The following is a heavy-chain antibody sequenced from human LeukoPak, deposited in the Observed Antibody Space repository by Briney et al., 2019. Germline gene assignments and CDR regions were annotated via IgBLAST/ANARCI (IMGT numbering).Heavy chain of an antibody. CDR3: ARVRSTTCLDY. CDR1: GFTFSSYA. J-gene: IGHJ4*02. D-gene: IGHD2-2*01. Sequence: GRSLRLSCAASGFTFSSYAMHWVRQAPDKGLEWVAVLSYDGSTKYYAGSVKGRFTISRDNSKNTLYLQMNSLRAEDTAVYFCARVRSTTCLDYWGQGTLVTVSS. CDR2: LSYDGSTK. V-gene: IGHV3-30*01.